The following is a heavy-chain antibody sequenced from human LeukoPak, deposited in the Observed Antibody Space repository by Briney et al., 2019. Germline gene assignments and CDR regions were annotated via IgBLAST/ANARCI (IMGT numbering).Heavy chain of an antibody. J-gene: IGHJ3*02. CDR1: GFTFNSYG. V-gene: IGHV3-30*18. CDR3: AKGYSGYDLDDAFDI. Sequence: GGSLRLSCAASGFTFNSYGMRWVRQAPGKGLEWVSVISYDGSNKYYADSVKGRFTISRDNSKNTLYLQMNSLRAEDTAVYYCAKGYSGYDLDDAFDIWGQGTMVTVSS. CDR2: ISYDGSNK. D-gene: IGHD5-12*01.